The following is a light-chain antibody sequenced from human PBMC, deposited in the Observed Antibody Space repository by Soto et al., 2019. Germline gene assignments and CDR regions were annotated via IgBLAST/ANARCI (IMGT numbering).Light chain of an antibody. CDR2: GAS. CDR3: QQHGTSPIT. V-gene: IGKV3-20*01. J-gene: IGKJ5*01. CDR1: QTVIRNY. Sequence: EIVLTQSPDTLSLSPGEGVTLSCRASQTVIRNYLAWHQQKPGQTPRLLVYGASSRATGTPDRFSGSGSGTDFTLTISRLEPEDFAVYYCQQHGTSPITFGQGTRLEIK.